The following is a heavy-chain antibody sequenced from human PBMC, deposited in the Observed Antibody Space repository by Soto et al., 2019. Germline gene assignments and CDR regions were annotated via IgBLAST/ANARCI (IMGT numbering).Heavy chain of an antibody. CDR3: ARKIYGVAYCGGDCYSWYFDL. D-gene: IGHD2-21*02. Sequence: QLQLQESGPGLVKPSETLSLTCTVSGGSISSSSYYWGWIRQPPGKGLEWIGSIYYSGSTYYNPSLKSRVTISVDTSKNQFSLKLSSVTAADTAVYYCARKIYGVAYCGGDCYSWYFDLWGRGTLVTVSS. CDR1: GGSISSSSYY. J-gene: IGHJ2*01. CDR2: IYYSGST. V-gene: IGHV4-39*01.